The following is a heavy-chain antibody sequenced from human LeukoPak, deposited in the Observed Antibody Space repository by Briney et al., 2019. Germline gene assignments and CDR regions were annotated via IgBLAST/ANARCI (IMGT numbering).Heavy chain of an antibody. D-gene: IGHD2-15*01. CDR1: GYTFTDYY. J-gene: IGHJ4*02. V-gene: IGHV1-69-2*01. Sequence: ASVKVSCKVSGYTFTDYYMHWVQQAPGKGLEWMGLVDPEDGETMYAGKFQGRVTITADTSTDTACMELSSLRSEDTAVYYCATWGVVAATVIFDYWGQGTLVTVSS. CDR2: VDPEDGET. CDR3: ATWGVVAATVIFDY.